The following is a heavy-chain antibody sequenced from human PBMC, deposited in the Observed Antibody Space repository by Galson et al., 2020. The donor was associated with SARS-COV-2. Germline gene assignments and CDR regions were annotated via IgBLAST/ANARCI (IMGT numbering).Heavy chain of an antibody. CDR3: ARVGTRSGWKYYFDY. D-gene: IGHD6-19*01. J-gene: IGHJ4*02. CDR1: GSTFSTSW. V-gene: IGHV3-74*01. Sequence: TGGSLRLSCAASGSTFSTSWMHWVRQAPGKGLVWVPRINSDGSSTSYADSVKGRFTISRDNAKNTLHLQMNSLRAEDTAVYYCARVGTRSGWKYYFDYWGQGTLVTVSS. CDR2: INSDGSST.